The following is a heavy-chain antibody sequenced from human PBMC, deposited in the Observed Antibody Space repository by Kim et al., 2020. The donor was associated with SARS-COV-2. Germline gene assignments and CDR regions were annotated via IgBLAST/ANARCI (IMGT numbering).Heavy chain of an antibody. Sequence: SETLSLTCTVSGGSISSSSYYWGWIRQPPGKGLEWIGSIYYSGSTYYNPSLKSRVTISVDTSKNQFSLKLSSVTAADTAVYYCARRQFHPGLLYFDYWGQGTLVTVSS. CDR3: ARRQFHPGLLYFDY. CDR1: GGSISSSSYY. D-gene: IGHD4-17*01. CDR2: IYYSGST. V-gene: IGHV4-39*07. J-gene: IGHJ4*02.